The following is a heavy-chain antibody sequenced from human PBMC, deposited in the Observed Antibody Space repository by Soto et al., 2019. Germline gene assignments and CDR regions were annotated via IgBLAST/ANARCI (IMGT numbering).Heavy chain of an antibody. CDR3: ASNERVDSSGYYDWFDP. Sequence: QVQLVQSGAEVKKPGASVKVSCKASGYTFTSYGISWVRQAPGQGLEWMGWISAYNGNTNYAQKLQGRVTMTTDTSTSTAYMELRSLRSDDTAVYYCASNERVDSSGYYDWFDPWGQGTLVTVSS. J-gene: IGHJ5*02. V-gene: IGHV1-18*01. D-gene: IGHD3-22*01. CDR1: GYTFTSYG. CDR2: ISAYNGNT.